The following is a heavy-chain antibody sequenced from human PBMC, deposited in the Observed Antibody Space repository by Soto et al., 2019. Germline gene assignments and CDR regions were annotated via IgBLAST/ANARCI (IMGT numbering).Heavy chain of an antibody. CDR1: GGTFSSYA. Sequence: QVQLVQSGAEVKKPGSSVKVSCKASGGTFSSYAISWVRQAPGQGLEWMGGIIPIFGTANYAQKFQGRVTITADESTSTAYMELSSLRSEDTAVYYCARGGNVLVPAASRGRFDPWGQGTLVTVSS. V-gene: IGHV1-69*12. D-gene: IGHD2-2*01. CDR2: IIPIFGTA. CDR3: ARGGNVLVPAASRGRFDP. J-gene: IGHJ5*02.